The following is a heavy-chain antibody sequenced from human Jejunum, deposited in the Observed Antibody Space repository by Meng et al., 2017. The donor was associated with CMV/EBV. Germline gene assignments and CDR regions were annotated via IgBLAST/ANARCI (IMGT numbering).Heavy chain of an antibody. V-gene: IGHV3-23*01. D-gene: IGHD2-2*01. Sequence: GFTFSAFTMGWGRQAPGKGLEWVSTLDYTGGGIKYADSVKGRFIISRDTSKNTLFLQMNSLMADDTAIYYCAKGVSSTSPYRAYDVLGQGTMVTVSS. CDR1: GFTFSAFT. CDR3: AKGVSSTSPYRAYDV. J-gene: IGHJ3*01. CDR2: LDYTGGGI.